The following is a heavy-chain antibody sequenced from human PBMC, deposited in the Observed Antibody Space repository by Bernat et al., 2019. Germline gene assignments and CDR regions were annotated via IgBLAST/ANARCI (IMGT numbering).Heavy chain of an antibody. Sequence: QVQVVQSGAEVKKPGASVKVSCKASGYTFTSYGISWVRQAPGQGLEWMGTISTSSGNTHYAQKFQGRVTVTTDTSTSTAYMELRSLRSYDTAVYYCATLKVNYWGQGTLVTVSS. CDR2: ISTSSGNT. D-gene: IGHD2-21*01. V-gene: IGHV1-18*01. J-gene: IGHJ4*02. CDR1: GYTFTSYG. CDR3: ATLKVNY.